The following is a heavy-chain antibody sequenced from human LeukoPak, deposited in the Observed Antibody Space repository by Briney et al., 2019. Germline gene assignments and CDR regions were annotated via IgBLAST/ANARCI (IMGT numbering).Heavy chain of an antibody. CDR2: IDPDGNDN. Sequence: PGTSLRLSCAASGFTFNNFGMVWVRQAPGKGLQWVAAIDPDGNDNYYADSARGRFVISRDNSKNTLYLQIYSLTVVDTAVYYCARDSDTSGNHCFFDVWGRGTLVIASS. CDR1: GFTFNNFG. J-gene: IGHJ2*01. D-gene: IGHD6-19*01. V-gene: IGHV3-30*12. CDR3: ARDSDTSGNHCFFDV.